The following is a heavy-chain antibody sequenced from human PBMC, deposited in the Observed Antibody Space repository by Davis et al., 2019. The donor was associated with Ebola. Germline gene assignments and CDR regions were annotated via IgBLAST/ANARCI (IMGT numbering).Heavy chain of an antibody. J-gene: IGHJ4*02. D-gene: IGHD1-14*01. CDR3: ARLNRALDY. CDR2: IYYSGNT. CDR1: GDSISSGDYY. V-gene: IGHV4-30-4*08. Sequence: PSETLSLTCTVSGDSISSGDYYWNWIRQPPGKGLEWVGYIYYSGNTYYNPSLKSRVTISADKSKNQFSLKLTSVTAADTAVYYCARLNRALDYWGQGALVTVSS.